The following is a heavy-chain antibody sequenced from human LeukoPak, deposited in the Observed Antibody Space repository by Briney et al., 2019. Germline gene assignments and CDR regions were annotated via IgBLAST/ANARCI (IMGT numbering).Heavy chain of an antibody. D-gene: IGHD3-9*01. CDR2: IKQDGSEK. CDR3: ARTSKDLDLYYFDY. CDR1: GFTFSSYW. J-gene: IGHJ4*02. Sequence: PGGSLRLSCAASGFTFSSYWMSWVRQAPGKGLEWVANIKQDGSEKYYVDSVKGRFTISRDNAKNSQYLQMNSLRAEDTAVYYCARTSKDLDLYYFDYWGQGTLVTVSS. V-gene: IGHV3-7*03.